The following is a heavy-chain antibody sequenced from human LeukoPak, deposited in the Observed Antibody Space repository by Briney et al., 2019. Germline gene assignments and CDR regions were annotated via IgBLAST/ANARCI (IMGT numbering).Heavy chain of an antibody. J-gene: IGHJ4*02. D-gene: IGHD5-24*01. Sequence: PSETLSLTCTVSTDSISTYYWNWIRQSPGKGLEWIGYIYYSGSTIYNPSLNSRVTISVDTSKNQFSLKLSSVTAADTAVYYCARGVGYNYRLYHLDYWGQGTLVTVSS. CDR1: TDSISTYY. V-gene: IGHV4-59*08. CDR3: ARGVGYNYRLYHLDY. CDR2: IYYSGST.